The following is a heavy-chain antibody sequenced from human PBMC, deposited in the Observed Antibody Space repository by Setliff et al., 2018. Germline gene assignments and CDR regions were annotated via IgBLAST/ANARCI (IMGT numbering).Heavy chain of an antibody. CDR3: ARRNFYYDSSGFALYYYYMDV. CDR1: GYTFTNYG. CDR2: ISPFNGNT. V-gene: IGHV1-18*01. J-gene: IGHJ6*03. Sequence: ASVKVSCKASGYTFTNYGINWVRQAPGQGLEWMGWISPFNGNTNYAQKLQDRVTMTTDTSTSTAYMELRSLRSDDTAVYYCARRNFYYDSSGFALYYYYMDVWGKGTTVTVSS. D-gene: IGHD3-22*01.